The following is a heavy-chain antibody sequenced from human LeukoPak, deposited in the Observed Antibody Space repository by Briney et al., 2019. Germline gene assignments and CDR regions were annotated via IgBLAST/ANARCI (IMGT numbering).Heavy chain of an antibody. D-gene: IGHD3-22*01. V-gene: IGHV1-24*01. J-gene: IGHJ4*02. CDR3: ARDSSGYYFHRVGRFDY. Sequence: ASVKVSCKVSVHTLTELFMQGVRQAPGKGLGWMGGFDLEDGETIYAQKFPGRVTMTEDTSTDTAYMELSSLRSEDTAVYYCARDSSGYYFHRVGRFDYWGQGTPVTVPS. CDR1: VHTLTELF. CDR2: FDLEDGET.